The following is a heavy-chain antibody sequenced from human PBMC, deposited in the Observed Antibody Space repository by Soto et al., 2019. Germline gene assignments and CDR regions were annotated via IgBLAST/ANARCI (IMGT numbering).Heavy chain of an antibody. J-gene: IGHJ3*02. CDR3: ARMLSLVGDSSGYYYSPHAFDI. CDR2: IDWDDDK. D-gene: IGHD3-22*01. CDR1: GFSLSTSGMC. V-gene: IGHV2-70*01. Sequence: GPTLVNPTQTLTLTCTFSGFSLSTSGMCVSWIRPPPGKALEWIAPIDWDDDKYYSTSLKTRLTISKHTSKNQVVLTMTNMDPVDTATYYCARMLSLVGDSSGYYYSPHAFDIWGQGTMVTVSS.